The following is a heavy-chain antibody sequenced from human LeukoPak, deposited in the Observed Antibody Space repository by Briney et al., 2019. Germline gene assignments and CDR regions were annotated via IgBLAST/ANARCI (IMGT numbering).Heavy chain of an antibody. J-gene: IGHJ4*02. CDR3: AVTFGGVIVINGFDY. CDR1: GGTFSSYA. V-gene: IGHV1-69*06. CDR2: IIPIFGTA. D-gene: IGHD3-16*02. Sequence: SVKVSCKASGGTFSSYAISWVRQAPGQGLEWMGGIIPIFGTANYAQKFQGRVTITADKSTSTAYMELSSLRSEDTAVYYCAVTFGGVIVINGFDYWGQGTLVTVSS.